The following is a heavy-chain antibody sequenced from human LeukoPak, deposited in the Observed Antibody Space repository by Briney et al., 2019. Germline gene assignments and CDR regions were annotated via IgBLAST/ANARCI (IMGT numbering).Heavy chain of an antibody. CDR3: ATDFSFGSGWYWGFDP. CDR1: GYTLTELS. D-gene: IGHD6-19*01. CDR2: FDPEDGET. Sequence: VASVKVSCKVSGYTLTELSMHWVRQAPGKGLEWMGGFDPEDGETIYAQKFRGRVTMTEDTSTDTAYMELSSLRSEDTAVYYCATDFSFGSGWYWGFDPWGQGTLVTVSS. V-gene: IGHV1-24*01. J-gene: IGHJ5*02.